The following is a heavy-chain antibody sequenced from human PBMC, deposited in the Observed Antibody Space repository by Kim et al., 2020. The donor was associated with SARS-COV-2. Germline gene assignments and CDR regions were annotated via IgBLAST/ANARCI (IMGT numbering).Heavy chain of an antibody. CDR3: AKVSVAGGYYYYGMDV. J-gene: IGHJ6*02. D-gene: IGHD6-19*01. CDR2: ISASGGCT. Sequence: GGSLRLSCAASGFTFDNYAMSWVRQAPGKGLEWVSTISASGGCTYYTDSVKGRFSIPRDNSKNTLYLQMNSLRAEDTAGYYCAKVSVAGGYYYYGMDVWGQGTTVTVSS. V-gene: IGHV3-23*01. CDR1: GFTFDNYA.